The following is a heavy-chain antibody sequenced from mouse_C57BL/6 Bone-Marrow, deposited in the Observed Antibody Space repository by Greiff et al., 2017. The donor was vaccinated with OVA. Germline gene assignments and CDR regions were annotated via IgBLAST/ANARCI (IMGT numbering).Heavy chain of an antibody. J-gene: IGHJ3*01. V-gene: IGHV1-15*01. CDR2: IDPETGGT. D-gene: IGHD2-2*01. Sequence: QVHVKQSGAELVRPGASVTLSCKASGYTFTDYEMHWVKQTPVHGLEWIGAIDPETGGTAYNQKFKGKAILTADKSSTTAYMALRSLTSEDSAVYYCTILCLRRPYWGQGTLVTVSA. CDR1: GYTFTDYE. CDR3: TILCLRRPY.